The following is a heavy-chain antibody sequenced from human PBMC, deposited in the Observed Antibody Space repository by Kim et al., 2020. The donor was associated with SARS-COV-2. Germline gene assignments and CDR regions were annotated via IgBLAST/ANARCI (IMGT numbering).Heavy chain of an antibody. V-gene: IGHV7-4-1*02. CDR1: GYTFTSYA. D-gene: IGHD3-22*01. CDR2: INTNTGNP. CDR3: ARGDDLYYYDSSGVYYFDY. J-gene: IGHJ4*02. Sequence: ASVKVSCKASGYTFTSYAMNWVRQAPGQGLEWMGWINTNTGNPTYAQGFTGRFVFSLDTSVSTAYLQISSLKAEDTAVYYCARGDDLYYYDSSGVYYFDYWGQGTLVTVSS.